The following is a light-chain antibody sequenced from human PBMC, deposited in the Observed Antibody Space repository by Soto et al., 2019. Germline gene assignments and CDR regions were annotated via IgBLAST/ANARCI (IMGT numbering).Light chain of an antibody. Sequence: GYRVPRPWLASQSVRSWLAWYQQKPGRAPKFLIYDASSLESGVPSRFSGSGSGTEFTLTISNLQPDDFATYYCQQYGTSPLTFGGGPKVDIK. V-gene: IGKV1-5*01. J-gene: IGKJ4*01. CDR3: QQYGTSPLT. CDR1: QSVRSW. CDR2: DAS.